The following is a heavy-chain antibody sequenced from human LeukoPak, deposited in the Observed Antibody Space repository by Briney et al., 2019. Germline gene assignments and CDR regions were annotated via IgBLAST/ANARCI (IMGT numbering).Heavy chain of an antibody. V-gene: IGHV1-3*03. J-gene: IGHJ4*02. D-gene: IGHD6-13*01. CDR2: INAGNGNT. CDR1: GYTFTSYA. Sequence: GGSLRLSCAASGYTFTSYAMHWVRQAPGQRLEWMGWINAGNGNTKYSQEFQGRVTITRDTSASTAHMELSSLRSEDMAVYYCARGGGLAAAGEYYFDYWGQGTLVTVSS. CDR3: ARGGGLAAAGEYYFDY.